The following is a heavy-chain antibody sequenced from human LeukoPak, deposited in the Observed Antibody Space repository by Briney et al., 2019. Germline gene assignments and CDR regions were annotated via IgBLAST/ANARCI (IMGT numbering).Heavy chain of an antibody. CDR1: GGSISSSSYY. J-gene: IGHJ4*02. V-gene: IGHV4-39*07. CDR3: ASYRGGNFDY. D-gene: IGHD3-16*01. Sequence: PSETLSLTCTVSGGSISSSSYYWGWIRQPPGKGLEWIGEINHSGSTNYNPSLKSRVTISVDTSKNQFSLKLSSVTAADTAVYYCASYRGGNFDYWGQGTLVTVSS. CDR2: INHSGST.